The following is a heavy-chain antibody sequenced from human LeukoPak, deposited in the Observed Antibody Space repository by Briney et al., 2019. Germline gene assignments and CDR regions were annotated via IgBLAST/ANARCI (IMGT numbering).Heavy chain of an antibody. D-gene: IGHD3-22*01. CDR2: ISAYNGNT. Sequence: ASVKVSCKASGYTFTSYGISWVRQAPGQGLEWMGWISAYNGNTNYAQKLQGRVTMTTDTSTSTAYMELRSLRSDDTAVYYCARYSEGITMIVVVKEAFDIWGQGTMVTVSS. V-gene: IGHV1-18*01. J-gene: IGHJ3*02. CDR3: ARYSEGITMIVVVKEAFDI. CDR1: GYTFTSYG.